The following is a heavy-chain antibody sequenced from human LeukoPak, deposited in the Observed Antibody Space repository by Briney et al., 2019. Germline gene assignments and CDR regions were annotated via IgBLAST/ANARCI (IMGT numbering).Heavy chain of an antibody. J-gene: IGHJ4*02. CDR3: ARLYTYGPYYFDY. Sequence: SQTLSLTCTVSGSSISSGSYYWSWIRQPAGKGLESIGRIYTSGSYNYNPSLKSRVTISVDTSKNQFSLKLSSVTAADTAVYYCARLYTYGPYYFDYWGQGTLVTVSS. V-gene: IGHV4-61*02. CDR1: GSSISSGSYY. CDR2: IYTSGSY. D-gene: IGHD5-18*01.